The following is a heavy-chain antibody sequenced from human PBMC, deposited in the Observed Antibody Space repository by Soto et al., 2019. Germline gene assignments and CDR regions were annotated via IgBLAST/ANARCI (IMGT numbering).Heavy chain of an antibody. D-gene: IGHD6-13*01. J-gene: IGHJ6*03. CDR1: GFTFSSFG. Sequence: GGSLRLSCAASGFTFSSFGMHRVRQAPGKGLEWVAVISYDGSNKYYADSVKGRFTISRDNSKNTLYLQMNSLRAEDTAVYYCAKDRGEQLSFYYYYYMDVWGKGTTVTVSS. CDR3: AKDRGEQLSFYYYYYMDV. V-gene: IGHV3-30*18. CDR2: ISYDGSNK.